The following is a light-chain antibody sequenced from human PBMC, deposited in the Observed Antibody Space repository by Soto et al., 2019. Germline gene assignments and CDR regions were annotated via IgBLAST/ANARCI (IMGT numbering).Light chain of an antibody. CDR3: SSYTSSSTYV. CDR2: EVS. J-gene: IGLJ1*01. CDR1: SSDVGAYDY. Sequence: QSALTQPPSASGFPGQSVTISCTGTSSDVGAYDYVSWYQQHPGKAPKLMIYEVSQRPSGVPDRFSGSKSGNTASLTISGLQAEDEGDYYCSSYTSSSTYVFGTGTKLTVL. V-gene: IGLV2-8*01.